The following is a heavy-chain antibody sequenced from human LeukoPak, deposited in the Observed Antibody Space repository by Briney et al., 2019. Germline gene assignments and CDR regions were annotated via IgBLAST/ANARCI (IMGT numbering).Heavy chain of an antibody. CDR3: ASHYYDFWSVNYYYYGMDV. J-gene: IGHJ6*02. Sequence: SVKVSRKASGGTFSSYAISWVRQAPGQGLEWMGRIIPILGIANYAQKFQGRVTITADKSTSTAYMELSSLRSEDTAVYYCASHYYDFWSVNYYYYGMDVWGQGTTVTVSS. CDR2: IIPILGIA. CDR1: GGTFSSYA. V-gene: IGHV1-69*04. D-gene: IGHD3-3*01.